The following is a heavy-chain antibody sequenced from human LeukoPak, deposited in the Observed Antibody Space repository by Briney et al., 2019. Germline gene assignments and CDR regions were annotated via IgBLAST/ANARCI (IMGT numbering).Heavy chain of an antibody. CDR2: IIPIFGTA. CDR1: GGTFSSYA. J-gene: IGHJ6*03. CDR3: ARAHQWELRIGYYYMDV. Sequence: SVKVSCKASGGTFSSYAISWVRQAPGQGLEWMGGIIPIFGTANYAQKFQGRVTITTDESTSTAYMELSSLRSEDTAVYSCARAHQWELRIGYYYMDVWGKGTTVTVSS. D-gene: IGHD1-26*01. V-gene: IGHV1-69*05.